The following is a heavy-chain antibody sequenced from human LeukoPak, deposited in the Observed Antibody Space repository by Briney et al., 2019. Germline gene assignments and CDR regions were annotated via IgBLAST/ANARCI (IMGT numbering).Heavy chain of an antibody. CDR3: ARGGGDDAFDI. V-gene: IGHV3-33*01. CDR2: IWFDGSNK. D-gene: IGHD3-10*01. CDR1: GFTFSNYG. J-gene: IGHJ3*02. Sequence: PGGSLRLSCAASGFTFSNYGMHWVRQAPGKGLEWVAVIWFDGSNKYYADSAKGRFTISRDNSKSTLYLQLNSLRAEDTAVYYCARGGGDDAFDIWGQGTMVTVSS.